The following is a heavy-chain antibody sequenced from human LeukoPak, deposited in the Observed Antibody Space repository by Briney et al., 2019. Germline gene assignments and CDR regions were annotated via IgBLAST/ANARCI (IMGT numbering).Heavy chain of an antibody. Sequence: PGRSLRLSCAASGFTFSSYSMNWVRQAPGKGLEWVPYISSSSSTIYYADSVKGRFTISRDNAKNSLYLQMNSLRAEDTALYYCARGYSSSWYDYWGQGTLVTVSS. CDR1: GFTFSSYS. CDR3: ARGYSSSWYDY. J-gene: IGHJ4*02. D-gene: IGHD6-13*01. V-gene: IGHV3-48*04. CDR2: ISSSSSTI.